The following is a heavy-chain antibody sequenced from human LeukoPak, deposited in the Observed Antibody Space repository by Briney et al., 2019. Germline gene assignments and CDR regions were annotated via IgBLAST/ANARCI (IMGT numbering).Heavy chain of an antibody. CDR1: GFTFDDYG. CDR3: ARDKDYYDSSGYYYYYAFDI. J-gene: IGHJ3*02. CDR2: INWNGGST. Sequence: PGGSLRLSCAASGFTFDDYGMSWVRQAPGKGLEWVSGINWNGGSTGYADSVKGRFTISRDNAKNSLYLQMNSLRAEDTALYYCARDKDYYDSSGYYYYYAFDIWGQGTMVTVSS. V-gene: IGHV3-20*04. D-gene: IGHD3-22*01.